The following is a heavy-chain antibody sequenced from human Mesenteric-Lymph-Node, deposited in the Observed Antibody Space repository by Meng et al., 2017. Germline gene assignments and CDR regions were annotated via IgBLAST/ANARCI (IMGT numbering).Heavy chain of an antibody. D-gene: IGHD3-22*01. CDR3: ARRGDGSGYYLDS. CDR2: ISYAGSNK. CDR1: GLNFSSYG. Sequence: QVQLVESGGGVVKSGRFLSLPCTASGLNFSSYGTHWGRQASGKGLEWVAVISYAGSNKYYADSVKGRFTISKDNSKSTLYLQMNSLRTEDTAVYYCARRGDGSGYYLDSWGQGTLVTVSS. J-gene: IGHJ4*02. V-gene: IGHV3-30*03.